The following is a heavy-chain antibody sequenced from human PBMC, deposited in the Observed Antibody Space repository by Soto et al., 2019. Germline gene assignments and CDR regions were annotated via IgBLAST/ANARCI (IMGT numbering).Heavy chain of an antibody. Sequence: ASVKVSCKASGYTFTGYYMHWVRQAPGQGLEWMGWINPNSGGTNYAQKFQGWVTMTRDTSISTAYMELSRLRSDDTAVYYCARGPQPYDYIWGSYRSLYYFDYWGQGTLVTVSS. CDR1: GYTFTGYY. J-gene: IGHJ4*02. V-gene: IGHV1-2*04. D-gene: IGHD3-16*02. CDR3: ARGPQPYDYIWGSYRSLYYFDY. CDR2: INPNSGGT.